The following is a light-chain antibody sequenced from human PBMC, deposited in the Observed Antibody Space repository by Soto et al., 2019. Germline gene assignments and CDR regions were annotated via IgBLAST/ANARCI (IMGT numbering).Light chain of an antibody. CDR3: QQYKSYAPT. CDR2: KAS. Sequence: DIQMTQSPSSLSASVGDRVTITCRASESISTWLAWYQQEPGKAPKLLIHKASSLQSGVPSRFSGSGSGTELTLTISGLQPDDFATYFCQQYKSYAPTFGQGTKVDIK. J-gene: IGKJ1*01. CDR1: ESISTW. V-gene: IGKV1-5*03.